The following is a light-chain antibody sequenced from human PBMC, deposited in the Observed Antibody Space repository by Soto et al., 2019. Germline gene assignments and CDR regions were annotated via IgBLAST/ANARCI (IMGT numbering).Light chain of an antibody. Sequence: EIVLTQSPGTLSLSPGERAILSCRASQSISDTNLAWYQQKPGQAPRLRIHNVFIRATGIPGRFSGSGSGTDFTLTISRLEPEDFAVYYCQQYGSSPGTFGQGTKVEIK. CDR2: NVF. V-gene: IGKV3-20*01. J-gene: IGKJ1*01. CDR1: QSISDTN. CDR3: QQYGSSPGT.